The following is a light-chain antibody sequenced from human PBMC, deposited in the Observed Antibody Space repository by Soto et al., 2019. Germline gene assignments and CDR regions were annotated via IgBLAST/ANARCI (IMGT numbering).Light chain of an antibody. Sequence: DIVLTQSPGTLSLSPGERATLSCRASQSVGSRYLAWYQQKPGQAPRLLMYATSSRATGVPDRFSGSGSGTDFTLTISRVEPEDFAVFYCQHHGGSPTFGQGTKVDIK. CDR2: ATS. CDR3: QHHGGSPT. J-gene: IGKJ1*01. CDR1: QSVGSRY. V-gene: IGKV3-20*01.